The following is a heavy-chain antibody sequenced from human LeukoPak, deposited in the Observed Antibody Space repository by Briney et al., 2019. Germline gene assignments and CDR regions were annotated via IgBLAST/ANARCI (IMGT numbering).Heavy chain of an antibody. Sequence: PSETLSLTCSVSGYAISSGYFWGWIRQPPGKGLEWIGTIYHSGSTYCNPSLKSRVTISVDTSKNHFSLELSSATAADTAVYFCARGRVSSSTWYSTYYYYFYMDVWGKGTTVTVSS. CDR2: IYHSGST. J-gene: IGHJ6*03. CDR3: ARGRVSSSTWYSTYYYYFYMDV. CDR1: GYAISSGYF. D-gene: IGHD6-13*01. V-gene: IGHV4-38-2*02.